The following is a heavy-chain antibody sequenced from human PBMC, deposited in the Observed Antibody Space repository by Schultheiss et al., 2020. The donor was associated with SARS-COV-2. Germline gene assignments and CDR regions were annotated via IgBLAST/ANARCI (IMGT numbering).Heavy chain of an antibody. CDR2: IHSGDNT. V-gene: IGHV3-74*01. D-gene: IGHD4-11*01. CDR1: GFSFSSYW. Sequence: GGSLRLSCVASGFSFSSYWIHWVRQAPGRGLVWVSVIHSGDNTYYAESVKGRFTIARDNAKNTLYLQMNSLRAEDTAVYYCVRDLPTAPELFDFWGQGTLVTVS. J-gene: IGHJ4*02. CDR3: VRDLPTAPELFDF.